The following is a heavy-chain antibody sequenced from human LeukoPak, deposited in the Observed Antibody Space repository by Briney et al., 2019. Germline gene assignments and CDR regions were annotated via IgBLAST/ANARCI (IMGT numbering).Heavy chain of an antibody. V-gene: IGHV1-69*05. CDR2: IIPIFGTA. J-gene: IGHJ6*03. D-gene: IGHD2-2*01. CDR3: ARDSRAPHYYMDV. Sequence: SVRVSFKASGGTFSSYAISWVRQAPGQGLEWMGGIIPIFGTANYAQKFQGRVTITTDESTSTAYMELSSLRSEDTAVYYCARDSRAPHYYMDVWGKGTTVTVSS. CDR1: GGTFSSYA.